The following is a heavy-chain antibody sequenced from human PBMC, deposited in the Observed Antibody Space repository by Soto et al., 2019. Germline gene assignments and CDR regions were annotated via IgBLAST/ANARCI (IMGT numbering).Heavy chain of an antibody. D-gene: IGHD1-26*01. J-gene: IGHJ4*02. CDR3: ASAPYTEWELPRGWIDY. Sequence: QVQLVQSGAEVKKPGSSVKVSCKASGGTFSSYAISWVRQAPGQGLEWMGGIIPIFGTANYAQKFQGRVTITAXXSXSXXYMELSSRRAEDTAVYYCASAPYTEWELPRGWIDYWGQGTLVTVSS. CDR1: GGTFSSYA. V-gene: IGHV1-69*12. CDR2: IIPIFGTA.